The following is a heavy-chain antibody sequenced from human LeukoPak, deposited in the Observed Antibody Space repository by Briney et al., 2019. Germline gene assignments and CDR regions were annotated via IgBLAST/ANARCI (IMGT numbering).Heavy chain of an antibody. Sequence: ASVKVSCKATGYTFTSYGISWVRQTPGQGFEWMGWISPYNGNTNYAQKLQGRVTLTTDTSANTAYMELRSLRSDDTAVYYCARPFRAQLEPFVPWGQGTLVTVSS. CDR1: GYTFTSYG. D-gene: IGHD1-1*01. CDR2: ISPYNGNT. V-gene: IGHV1-18*01. J-gene: IGHJ5*02. CDR3: ARPFRAQLEPFVP.